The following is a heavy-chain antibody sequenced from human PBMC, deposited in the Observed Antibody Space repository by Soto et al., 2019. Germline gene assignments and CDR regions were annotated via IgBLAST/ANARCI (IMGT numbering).Heavy chain of an antibody. CDR3: ARDRRGGNSYGYYYYYGMDV. CDR2: IYHSGST. D-gene: IGHD5-18*01. CDR1: GGSISSSNW. Sequence: QVQLQESGPGLVKPSGTLSLTCAVSGGSISSSNWWSWVRQPPGKGLEWIGEIYHSGSTNYNPSLKRRVTISVDKSKNQFSLKLSSVTAADTAVYYCARDRRGGNSYGYYYYYGMDVWGQGTTVTVSS. J-gene: IGHJ6*02. V-gene: IGHV4-4*02.